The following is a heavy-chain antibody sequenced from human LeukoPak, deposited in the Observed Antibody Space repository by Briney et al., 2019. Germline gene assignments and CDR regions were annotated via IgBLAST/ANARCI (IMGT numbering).Heavy chain of an antibody. D-gene: IGHD2-15*01. J-gene: IGHJ3*02. CDR1: GGTFISYA. V-gene: IGHV1-69*13. CDR3: ARGGIVVVVAAFDI. Sequence: ASVKVSCKASGGTFISYAISWVRQAPGQGLEWMGGIIPIFGTANYAQKFQGRVTITADESTSTAYMELSSLRSEDTAVYYCARGGIVVVVAAFDIWGQGTMVTVSS. CDR2: IIPIFGTA.